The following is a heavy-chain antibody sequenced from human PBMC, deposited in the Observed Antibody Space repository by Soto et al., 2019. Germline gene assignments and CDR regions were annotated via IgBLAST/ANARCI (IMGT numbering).Heavy chain of an antibody. CDR3: ARSPTFLDRFDP. CDR1: GGSMSGYY. Sequence: SETLSLTCTVSGGSMSGYYWNWIRQPPGEGLQWLGNIYYSGSTNDNPSLKSRVTISVDTSKNHFSLKVNSVTTADTAVYYRARSPTFLDRFDPWGQGTLVTVSS. D-gene: IGHD3-3*01. J-gene: IGHJ5*02. CDR2: IYYSGST. V-gene: IGHV4-59*01.